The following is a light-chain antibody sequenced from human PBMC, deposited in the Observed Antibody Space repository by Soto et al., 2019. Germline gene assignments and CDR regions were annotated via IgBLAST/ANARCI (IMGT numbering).Light chain of an antibody. J-gene: IGLJ3*02. V-gene: IGLV1-40*01. CDR1: SSNIGACYN. Sequence: QSVLTQPPSVSGAPGQRVTISCTGSSSNIGACYNVHWYQQVPGTAPKLLIYGDSNRPSGVPDRFSGSKSGTSASLAITGLQAEDEADYYCQSYDSSLSGWLFGGGTKLTVL. CDR2: GDS. CDR3: QSYDSSLSGWL.